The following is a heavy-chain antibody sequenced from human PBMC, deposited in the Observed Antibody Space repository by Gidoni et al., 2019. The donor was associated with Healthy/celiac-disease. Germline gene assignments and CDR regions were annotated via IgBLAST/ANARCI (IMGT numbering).Heavy chain of an antibody. CDR3: AKDQGITGTTGFDY. Sequence: QVQLVQSGGDVVQPGRSLRLSCAASGFTFSSSGMPWVRQAPGKGLEWVAVISYDGSNKYYADSVKGRFTISRDNSKNTLYLKMNSLRAEDTAVYYCAKDQGITGTTGFDYWGQGTLVTVSS. CDR1: GFTFSSSG. V-gene: IGHV3-30*18. J-gene: IGHJ4*02. CDR2: ISYDGSNK. D-gene: IGHD1-20*01.